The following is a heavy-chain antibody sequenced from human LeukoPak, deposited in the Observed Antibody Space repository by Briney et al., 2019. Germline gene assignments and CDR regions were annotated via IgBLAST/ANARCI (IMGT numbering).Heavy chain of an antibody. Sequence: ASVKVSCKASGYTFTGYYMHWVRQAPGQGLEWMGWINPNSGGTNYAQKFQGRVTMTRDTSISTAYMELSRLRSDDTAVYYCARIPIVVVPAAQGDNWFDPWGQGTPVTVS. CDR2: INPNSGGT. J-gene: IGHJ5*02. CDR1: GYTFTGYY. V-gene: IGHV1-2*02. D-gene: IGHD2-2*01. CDR3: ARIPIVVVPAAQGDNWFDP.